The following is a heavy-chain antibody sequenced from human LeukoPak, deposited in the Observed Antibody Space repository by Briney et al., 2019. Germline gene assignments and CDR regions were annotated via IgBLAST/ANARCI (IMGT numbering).Heavy chain of an antibody. CDR3: ARGVVVVAATGDAFDI. V-gene: IGHV3-23*01. D-gene: IGHD2-15*01. J-gene: IGHJ3*02. Sequence: PGGSLRLSCAASGFTFSTSAMTWVRQAPGKELEWVSGISGSGVTDYADSVKGRFTISRDNAKNSLYLQMNSLRAEDTAVYYCARGVVVVAATGDAFDIWGQGTMVTVSS. CDR1: GFTFSTSA. CDR2: ISGSGVT.